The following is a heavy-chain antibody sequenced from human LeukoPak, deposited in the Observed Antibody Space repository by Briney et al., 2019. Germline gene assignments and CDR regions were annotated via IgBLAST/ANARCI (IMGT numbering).Heavy chain of an antibody. V-gene: IGHV3-7*01. J-gene: IGHJ4*02. Sequence: GGSLRLSXAASGFTFSGNWISWAPQAPGRGRGGVANIKQDGSDRYYVDSVKGRFTISRDNAKNSLYLQMNSLRAEDTAVYYCARGKVSTYFDYWGQGTLVTVSS. CDR2: IKQDGSDR. CDR1: GFTFSGNW. D-gene: IGHD5/OR15-5a*01. CDR3: ARGKVSTYFDY.